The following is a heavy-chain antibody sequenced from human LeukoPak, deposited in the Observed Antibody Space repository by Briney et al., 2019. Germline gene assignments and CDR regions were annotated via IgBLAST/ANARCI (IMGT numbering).Heavy chain of an antibody. D-gene: IGHD6-13*01. CDR2: IYYSGST. V-gene: IGHV4-39*01. CDR3: ARHKEAAAVNYFDY. Sequence: PSETLSLTCTVSGGSISSGDYYWGWIRQPPGKGLEWIGSIYYSGSTYYNPSLKSRVTISVDTSKNQFSLKLSSVTAADTAVYYCARHKEAAAVNYFDYWGQGTLVTVSS. J-gene: IGHJ4*02. CDR1: GGSISSGDYY.